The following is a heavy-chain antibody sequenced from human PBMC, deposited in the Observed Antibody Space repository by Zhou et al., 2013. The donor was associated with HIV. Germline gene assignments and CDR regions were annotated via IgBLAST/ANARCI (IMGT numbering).Heavy chain of an antibody. CDR1: GGSISNYY. V-gene: IGHV4-4*07. CDR3: VRDLGCSGGRCYSHFDS. Sequence: QVQLQESGPGLVKPSETLSLTCTVSGGSISNYYWSWIRQPAGKGLEWIGRIYASGSTIYNPSLKSRVTMSVDTSKNHFSLKLSAVTAAGTAIYYCVRDLGCSGGRCYSHFDSWGPGILVTVSS. CDR2: IYASGST. J-gene: IGHJ4*02. D-gene: IGHD2-15*01.